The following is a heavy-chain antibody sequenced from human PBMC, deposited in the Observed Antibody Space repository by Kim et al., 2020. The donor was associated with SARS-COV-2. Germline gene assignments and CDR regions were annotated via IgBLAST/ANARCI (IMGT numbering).Heavy chain of an antibody. J-gene: IGHJ4*02. CDR3: ARGFALMVYAERVYFDY. D-gene: IGHD2-8*01. CDR2: IYYSGST. V-gene: IGHV4-31*03. Sequence: SETLSLTCTVSGGSISSGGYYWSWIRQHPGKGLEWIGYIYYSGSTYYNPSLKSRVTISVDTSKNQFSLKLSSVTAADTAVYYCARGFALMVYAERVYFDYWGQGTLVTVSS. CDR1: GGSISSGGYY.